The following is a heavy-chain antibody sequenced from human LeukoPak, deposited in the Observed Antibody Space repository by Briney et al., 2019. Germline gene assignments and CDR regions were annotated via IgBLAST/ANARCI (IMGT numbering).Heavy chain of an antibody. D-gene: IGHD6-13*01. Sequence: ASVKVSCKASGYTFTGYYMHWVRQAPGQGLEWMGWINPNSGGTNYAQEFQGRVTMTRDTSISTAYMELSRLRSDDTAVYYCAVDGYSSSWYYYYYGMDVWGQGTTVTVSS. J-gene: IGHJ6*02. V-gene: IGHV1-2*02. CDR3: AVDGYSSSWYYYYYGMDV. CDR1: GYTFTGYY. CDR2: INPNSGGT.